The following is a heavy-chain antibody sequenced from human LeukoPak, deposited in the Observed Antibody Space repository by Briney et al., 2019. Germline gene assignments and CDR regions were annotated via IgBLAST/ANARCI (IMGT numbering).Heavy chain of an antibody. CDR2: IYYSGST. Sequence: SQTLSLTCTVSGGSISSGDYYWSWIRQPPGKGLEWIGYIYYSGSTYYNPSLKSRVTISGDTSKNQFSLKLRSVTAADTAVNYCAREGSMTARPFVSIDYWGQGTLVTVSS. CDR1: GGSISSGDYY. CDR3: AREGSMTARPFVSIDY. D-gene: IGHD6-6*01. V-gene: IGHV4-30-4*08. J-gene: IGHJ4*02.